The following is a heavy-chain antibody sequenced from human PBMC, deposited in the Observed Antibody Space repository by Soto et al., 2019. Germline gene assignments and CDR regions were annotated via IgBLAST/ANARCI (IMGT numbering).Heavy chain of an antibody. V-gene: IGHV3-48*02. CDR1: GFTFSSHS. D-gene: IGHD5-18*01. Sequence: LRLSCAASGFTFSSHSINWVRQAPGKGLEWVSYISGSGATKYYADSVKGRFTISRDNARNSLYLQMSSLSDEDTAVYYCARAIRGFSYVVDYWGQGTLVTVSS. CDR3: ARAIRGFSYVVDY. CDR2: ISGSGATK. J-gene: IGHJ4*02.